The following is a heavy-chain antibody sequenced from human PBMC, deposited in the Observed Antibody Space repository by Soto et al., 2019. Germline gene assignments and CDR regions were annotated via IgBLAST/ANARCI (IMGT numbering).Heavy chain of an antibody. J-gene: IGHJ6*03. CDR1: GFTFSNYA. V-gene: IGHV3-64*01. D-gene: IGHD2-2*01. Sequence: PGGSLRLSCAASGFTFSNYAMHWVRQAPGKGLESVSAISSDGGSTYYANSVKGRFTISRDNSKNTLYLQMGSLRVEDMAVYYCARRYHFSSNYQYYHMDVWGKGTTVTVSS. CDR2: ISSDGGST. CDR3: ARRYHFSSNYQYYHMDV.